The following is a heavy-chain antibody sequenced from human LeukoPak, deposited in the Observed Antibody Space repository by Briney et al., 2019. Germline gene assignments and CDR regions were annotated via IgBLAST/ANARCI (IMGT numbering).Heavy chain of an antibody. CDR1: GGSISSSSYY. V-gene: IGHV4-39*07. J-gene: IGHJ4*02. Sequence: SETLSLTCTVSGGSISSSSYYWGWIRQPPGKGLEWIGSIYYSGSTYYNPSLKSRVTISVDTSKNQFSLKLSSVTAADTAVYYCARGRRGYYGSGSYYTYWGQGTLVTVSS. D-gene: IGHD3-10*01. CDR2: IYYSGST. CDR3: ARGRRGYYGSGSYYTY.